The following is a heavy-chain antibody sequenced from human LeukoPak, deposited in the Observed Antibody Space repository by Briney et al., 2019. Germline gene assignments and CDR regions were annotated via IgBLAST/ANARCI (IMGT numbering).Heavy chain of an antibody. CDR3: AKAQNNGSDFDY. CDR2: ISGGADIT. CDR1: GFTFRSYA. D-gene: IGHD2-15*01. V-gene: IGHV3-23*01. Sequence: GGSLRLSCAASGFTFRSYAMSWVRQAPGKGLEWVSAISGGADITYYADSVKGRFTISRDNSKNTLYLQMNSLRAEDTAVYYCAKAQNNGSDFDYWGQGILVTVAS. J-gene: IGHJ4*02.